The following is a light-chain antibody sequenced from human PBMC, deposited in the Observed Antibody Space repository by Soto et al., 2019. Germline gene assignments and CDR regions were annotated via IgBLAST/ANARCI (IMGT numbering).Light chain of an antibody. Sequence: QSVLTQPPSVSAAPGQKVSISCSGSSSNVGKNFVSWYQHVPGKAPKLLIYDNQKRPSGIPDQFSASKSGTLATLDITGLQTGDEADYYCGTWDSSLTIGVIFGGGTKLTVL. CDR2: DNQ. J-gene: IGLJ2*01. CDR3: GTWDSSLTIGVI. V-gene: IGLV1-51*01. CDR1: SSNVGKNF.